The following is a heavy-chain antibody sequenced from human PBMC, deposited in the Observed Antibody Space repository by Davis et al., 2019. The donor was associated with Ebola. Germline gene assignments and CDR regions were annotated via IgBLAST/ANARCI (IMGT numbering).Heavy chain of an antibody. CDR1: GGSFSGYY. J-gene: IGHJ4*02. V-gene: IGHV4-34*01. CDR2: INHSGST. Sequence: SETLSLTCAVYGGSFSGYYWSWIRQPPGKGLEWIGEINHSGSTNYNPSLKSRVTISVDTSKNQFSLKLSSVTAADTAVYYCARGRVRGFYYYVLGYWGQGTLVTVSS. CDR3: ARGRVRGFYYYVLGY. D-gene: IGHD3-10*02.